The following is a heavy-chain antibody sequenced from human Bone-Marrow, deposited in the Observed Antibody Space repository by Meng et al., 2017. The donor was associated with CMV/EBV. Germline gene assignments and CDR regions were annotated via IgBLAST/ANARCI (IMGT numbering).Heavy chain of an antibody. Sequence: ASVKVSCKPSGYTFTSYNISWVRQATGQGLEWMGRMNPIIGNTGYAQKFQGRVTMTRNNSISTAYMELTSLTSDDTAVYYCARGTSKYFNFSCRKSGWYYGMAVWGQGTTVTVSS. CDR1: GYTFTSYN. D-gene: IGHD3/OR15-3a*01. V-gene: IGHV1-8*02. CDR2: MNPIIGNT. J-gene: IGHJ6*02. CDR3: ARGTSKYFNFSCRKSGWYYGMAV.